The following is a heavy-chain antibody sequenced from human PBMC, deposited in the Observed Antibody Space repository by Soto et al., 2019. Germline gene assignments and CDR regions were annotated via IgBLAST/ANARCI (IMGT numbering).Heavy chain of an antibody. J-gene: IGHJ6*02. V-gene: IGHV1-2*02. CDR2: INPKSGDT. D-gene: IGHD2-15*01. Sequence: QVQLVQSGAEVKKPGASVKVSCEASEYTFIGFHLHWVRQAPGQGLEWMGWINPKSGDTKYAQKFQGRVTLTRDTSISTGYMELSRLESNDPAVYSCAKGLWTVGHCTGGSCYDGMDVWGQGTTVTVSS. CDR3: AKGLWTVGHCTGGSCYDGMDV. CDR1: EYTFIGFH.